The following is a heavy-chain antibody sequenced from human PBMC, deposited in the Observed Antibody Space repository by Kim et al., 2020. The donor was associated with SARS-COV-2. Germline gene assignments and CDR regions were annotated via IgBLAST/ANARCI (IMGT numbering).Heavy chain of an antibody. CDR2: TTRSGDGS. V-gene: IGHV3-64D*06. CDR3: VRYGRSYGAVL. D-gene: IGHD1-26*01. CDR1: GFIFSDYA. J-gene: IGHJ4*02. Sequence: GGSLRLSCTGSGFIFSDYAIHWVRRAPGKGLEYVSATTRSGDGSFYADSVEGRFTISRDNSKSTLYLQMNSLRLEDTSMYYCVRYGRSYGAVLWGQGTL.